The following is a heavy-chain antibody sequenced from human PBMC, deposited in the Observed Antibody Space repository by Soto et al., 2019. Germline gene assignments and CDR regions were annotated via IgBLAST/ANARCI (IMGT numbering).Heavy chain of an antibody. V-gene: IGHV3-21*01. CDR1: GFTFSSYS. D-gene: IGHD3-3*01. J-gene: IGHJ6*02. CDR3: ARDCPTISYYYYGMDV. CDR2: ISSSSSYI. Sequence: EGSLRLSCAASGFTFSSYSMNWVRQAPGKGLEWVSSISSSSSYIYYADSVKGRFTISRDNAKNSLYLQMNSLRAEDTAVYYCARDCPTISYYYYGMDVWGQGTTVTVSS.